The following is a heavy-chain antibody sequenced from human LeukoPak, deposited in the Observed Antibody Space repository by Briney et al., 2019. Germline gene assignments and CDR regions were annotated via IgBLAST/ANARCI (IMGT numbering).Heavy chain of an antibody. V-gene: IGHV3-30*02. J-gene: IGHJ6*02. CDR3: AKDGGSRIYYYYYGMDV. Sequence: GGSLILSCAAPGFTFSSYGMHWVPQAPGKGLAMVASIRYDRSNKYYADSVKGRFTISRDNSKNTLYLQMNSLRAEDTAVYYCAKDGGSRIYYYYYGMDVWGQGTTVTVSS. CDR1: GFTFSSYG. CDR2: IRYDRSNK. D-gene: IGHD2-2*01.